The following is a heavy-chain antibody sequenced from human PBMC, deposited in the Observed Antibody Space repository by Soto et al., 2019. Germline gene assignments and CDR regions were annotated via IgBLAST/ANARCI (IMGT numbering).Heavy chain of an antibody. CDR1: GASVSSNSYC. Sequence: SETLSLTCIVSGASVSSNSYCWTWIRQPPGKGLEWIGYTDYSGSTKYNPSLKSRVTISVDTSKNQFSLRVSSVTAADTAVYYCARELPQRQGRNMDVWGQGTTVTSP. CDR3: ARELPQRQGRNMDV. D-gene: IGHD1-1*01. J-gene: IGHJ6*02. V-gene: IGHV4-61*01. CDR2: TDYSGST.